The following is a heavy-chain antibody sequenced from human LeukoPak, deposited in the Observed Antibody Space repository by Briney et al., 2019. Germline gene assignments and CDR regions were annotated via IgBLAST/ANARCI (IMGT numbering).Heavy chain of an antibody. Sequence: PSETLSLTCTVSGGSISSYYWSWIRQPPGKGLEWIGYIYYSGSTNYNPSLKSRVTISVDTSKNQFSLKLSSVTAADTAVYCCARSEVDTAMDDAFDIWGQGTMVTVSS. CDR3: ARSEVDTAMDDAFDI. V-gene: IGHV4-59*01. J-gene: IGHJ3*02. CDR1: GGSISSYY. CDR2: IYYSGST. D-gene: IGHD5-18*01.